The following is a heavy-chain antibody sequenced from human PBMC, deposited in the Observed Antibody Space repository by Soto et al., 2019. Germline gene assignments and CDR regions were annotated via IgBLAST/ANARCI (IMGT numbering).Heavy chain of an antibody. Sequence: GGSLRLSCAASGFTFSSYGMHWVRQAPGKGLEWVAVISYDGSNKYYADSVKGRFTISRDNSKNTLYLQMNSLRAEDTAVYYCAKFAYDSSGYDYGMDVWGQGTTVTVS. J-gene: IGHJ6*02. CDR3: AKFAYDSSGYDYGMDV. CDR1: GFTFSSYG. D-gene: IGHD3-22*01. CDR2: ISYDGSNK. V-gene: IGHV3-30*18.